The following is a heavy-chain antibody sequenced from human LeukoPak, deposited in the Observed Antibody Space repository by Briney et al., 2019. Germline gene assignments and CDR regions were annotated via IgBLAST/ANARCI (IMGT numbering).Heavy chain of an antibody. CDR1: GFTFSSYA. CDR3: ARNPMTQGVVVPAATPYYYYYGMDV. J-gene: IGHJ6*02. CDR2: ISYDGSHK. Sequence: QTGGSLRLSCAASGFTFSSYAMHWVRQAPGKGLEWVAVISYDGSHKYYADSVKGRFTISRDNSKNTLYLQMNSLRAEDTAVYYCARNPMTQGVVVPAATPYYYYYGMDVWGQGTTVTVSS. V-gene: IGHV3-30*04. D-gene: IGHD2-2*01.